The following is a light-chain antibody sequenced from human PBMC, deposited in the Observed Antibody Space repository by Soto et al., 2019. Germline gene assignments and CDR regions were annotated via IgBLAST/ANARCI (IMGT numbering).Light chain of an antibody. CDR3: QQSYNTWT. CDR2: AAS. Sequence: IQMTQSPASLSASVGDRVTITCRASQSISTYLNWYQQKPGKAPKLLIYAASSLQSGVPSRFSGSGSGTDFTLTISSLQPEDFATYYCQQSYNTWTFGQGTKVDIK. V-gene: IGKV1-39*01. J-gene: IGKJ1*01. CDR1: QSISTY.